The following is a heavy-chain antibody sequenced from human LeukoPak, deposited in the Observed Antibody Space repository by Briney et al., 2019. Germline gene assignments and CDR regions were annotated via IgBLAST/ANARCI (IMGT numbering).Heavy chain of an antibody. Sequence: PGGSLRLSCAASGFTFSSYAMSWVRQAPGKGLEWVSAISGSGGSTYYVDSVKGRFTISRDNSKNTLYLQMNSLRAEDTAVYYCAKDLEHSSSSAYYYYGMDVWGQGTTVTVSS. CDR1: GFTFSSYA. CDR3: AKDLEHSSSSAYYYYGMDV. J-gene: IGHJ6*02. CDR2: ISGSGGST. V-gene: IGHV3-23*01. D-gene: IGHD6-6*01.